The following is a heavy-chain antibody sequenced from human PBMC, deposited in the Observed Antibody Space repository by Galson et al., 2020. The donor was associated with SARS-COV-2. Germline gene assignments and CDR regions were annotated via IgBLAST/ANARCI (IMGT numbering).Heavy chain of an antibody. Sequence: GESLKISCAASGFTFSSYDMHWVRQPTGKGLEWVSSISTAGDTYYPGSVKGRFTVSRENAKNSLYLQMNSLRAGDTAVYYCARALGSGWINYYYGMDVWGQGTTVTVSS. J-gene: IGHJ6*02. CDR3: ARALGSGWINYYYGMDV. CDR1: GFTFSSYD. V-gene: IGHV3-13*04. D-gene: IGHD6-19*01. CDR2: ISTAGDT.